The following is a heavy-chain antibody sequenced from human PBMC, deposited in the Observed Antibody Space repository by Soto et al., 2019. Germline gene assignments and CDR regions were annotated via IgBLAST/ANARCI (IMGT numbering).Heavy chain of an antibody. Sequence: QSGGSLRLSCAASGFTFSSYWMSWVHQAPGKGLEWVANIKQDGSEKYYVDSVKGRFTISRDNAKNSLYLQMNSLRAEDTAVYYCAREGSHNWFDPWGQGTLVTVSS. J-gene: IGHJ5*02. CDR3: AREGSHNWFDP. V-gene: IGHV3-7*03. CDR1: GFTFSSYW. CDR2: IKQDGSEK.